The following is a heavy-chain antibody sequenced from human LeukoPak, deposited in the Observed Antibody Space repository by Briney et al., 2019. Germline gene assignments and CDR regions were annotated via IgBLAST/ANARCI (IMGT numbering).Heavy chain of an antibody. CDR1: GGSISSGGYS. D-gene: IGHD6-6*01. CDR2: INHSGST. V-gene: IGHV4-30-2*01. CDR3: ATEYSSSSSFD. J-gene: IGHJ4*02. Sequence: PSQTLSLTCAVSGGSISSGGYSWSWIRQPPGKGLEWIGEINHSGSTNYNPSLKSRVTISVDTSKNQFSLKLSSVTAADTAVYYCATEYSSSSSFDWGQGTLVTVSS.